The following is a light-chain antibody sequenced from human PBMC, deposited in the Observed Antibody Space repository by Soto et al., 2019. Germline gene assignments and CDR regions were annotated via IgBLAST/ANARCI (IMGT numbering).Light chain of an antibody. Sequence: QSALTQPRSVSGSPGQSVTISCTGTSSDVGGYNYVSWYQQHPGKAPKVMIYDVSERPSGVPDRFSGSKSGNTASLTISGLQAEDQADYCCCSCAGSPRYVFGNGTKLTVL. J-gene: IGLJ1*01. CDR3: CSCAGSPRYV. CDR1: SSDVGGYNY. CDR2: DVS. V-gene: IGLV2-11*01.